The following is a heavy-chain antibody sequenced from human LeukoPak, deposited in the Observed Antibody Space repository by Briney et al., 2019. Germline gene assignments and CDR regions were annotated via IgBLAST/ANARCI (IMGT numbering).Heavy chain of an antibody. CDR3: ARAMTDNYYYGMDV. D-gene: IGHD2-21*02. Sequence: GGSLRLSCAASGFTFDDYGMSWVRQAPGKGLEWVSGINWNGGSIGHADSVEGRFTISRDNAKNSLYLQMNSLRAEDTALYYCARAMTDNYYYGMDVWGQGTTVTVSS. CDR2: INWNGGSI. CDR1: GFTFDDYG. J-gene: IGHJ6*02. V-gene: IGHV3-20*04.